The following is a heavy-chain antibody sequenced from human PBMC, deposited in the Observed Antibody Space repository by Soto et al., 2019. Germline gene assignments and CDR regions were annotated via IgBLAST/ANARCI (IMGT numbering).Heavy chain of an antibody. V-gene: IGHV1-69*13. CDR1: GGTFSSYA. CDR3: ARDNHYDSSGYPASFDY. D-gene: IGHD3-22*01. Sequence: SVKVSCKASGGTFSSYAISWVRQAPGQGLEWMGGIIPIFGTANYAQKFQGRVTITADESTSTAYMELSSLRSEDTAVYYCARDNHYDSSGYPASFDYWGQGTLVTVSS. CDR2: IIPIFGTA. J-gene: IGHJ4*02.